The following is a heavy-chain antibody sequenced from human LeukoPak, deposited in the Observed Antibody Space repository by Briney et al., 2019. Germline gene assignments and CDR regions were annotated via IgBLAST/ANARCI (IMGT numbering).Heavy chain of an antibody. V-gene: IGHV4-39*01. Sequence: SETLSLTCTVSGSSISSSTYYWGWIRQPPGQGLEWIGSIHHSGSTYYNPSLKSRVAISVDMSKNQFSLKLSSVTAADTAVYYCARHKGWELYYWGQGTLVTVSS. D-gene: IGHD1-26*01. CDR1: GSSISSSTYY. CDR2: IHHSGST. CDR3: ARHKGWELYY. J-gene: IGHJ4*02.